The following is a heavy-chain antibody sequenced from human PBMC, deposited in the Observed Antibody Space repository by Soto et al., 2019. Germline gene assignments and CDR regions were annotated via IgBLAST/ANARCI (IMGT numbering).Heavy chain of an antibody. CDR1: GYTFTSYG. CDR3: ARGITQRKYCSGGSCYSDAFDI. V-gene: IGHV1-18*01. D-gene: IGHD2-15*01. J-gene: IGHJ3*02. CDR2: ISAYNGNT. Sequence: QVQLVQSGAEVKKPGASVKVSCKASGYTFTSYGISWVRQAPGQGLEWMGWISAYNGNTNYAQKLQGRVTMTTDTSTSTAYMELRSLRSDDTAVYYCARGITQRKYCSGGSCYSDAFDIWGQGTMVTVSS.